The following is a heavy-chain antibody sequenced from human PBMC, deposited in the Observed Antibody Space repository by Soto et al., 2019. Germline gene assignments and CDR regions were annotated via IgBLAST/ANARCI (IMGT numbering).Heavy chain of an antibody. CDR1: GGSVNSGDYY. CDR2: SYYTGST. Sequence: ETLSLSCPVSGGSVNSGDYYWSWLRQSPGEGLEWVGFSYYTGSTNYNPSLKSRVTIFVDTSKNLFSLKLNSVTAADTAVYYCARGTLTYCVGDCFDLWGQGILVTVSS. J-gene: IGHJ4*02. CDR3: ARGTLTYCVGDCFDL. D-gene: IGHD2-21*01. V-gene: IGHV4-61*08.